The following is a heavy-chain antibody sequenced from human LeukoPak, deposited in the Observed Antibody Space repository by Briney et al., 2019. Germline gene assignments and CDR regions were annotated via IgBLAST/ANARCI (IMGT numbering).Heavy chain of an antibody. Sequence: SETLSLTCTVSGGSISSSSYYWGWIRQPPGKGLEWIGSIYYSGSTYYNPSLKSRVTISVDTSKNQFSLKLSSVTAADTAVYYCARGGGYSSSWGVFYYYYGMDVWGQGTTVTVSS. V-gene: IGHV4-39*01. D-gene: IGHD6-13*01. CDR2: IYYSGST. J-gene: IGHJ6*02. CDR3: ARGGGYSSSWGVFYYYYGMDV. CDR1: GGSISSSSYY.